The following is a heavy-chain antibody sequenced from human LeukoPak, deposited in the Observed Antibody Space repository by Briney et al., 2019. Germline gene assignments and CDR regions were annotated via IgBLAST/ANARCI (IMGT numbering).Heavy chain of an antibody. CDR2: IKQDGSDK. V-gene: IGHV3-7*01. CDR3: ARDGGAGVVVVAAALYGMDV. Sequence: GGSLRLSCAASGFTVSSNYMSWVRQAPGTGLEWVATIKQDGSDKDYVDSVKGRFSISRDNANNSLFLQMNSLRAEDTALYYCARDGGAGVVVVAAALYGMDVWGQGTTVTVSS. CDR1: GFTVSSNY. J-gene: IGHJ6*02. D-gene: IGHD2-15*01.